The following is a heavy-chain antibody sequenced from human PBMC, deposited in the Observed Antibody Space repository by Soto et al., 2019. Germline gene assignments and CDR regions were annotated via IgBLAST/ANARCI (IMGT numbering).Heavy chain of an antibody. D-gene: IGHD3-10*01. J-gene: IGHJ4*02. CDR3: ASARMVPYYFDY. CDR1: RYPFPSSD. V-gene: IGHV1-8*02. CDR2: MNPNSGNT. Sequence: ASVKVSCKASRYPFPSSDIKWVRQATGQGLEWMGWMNPNSGNTGYAQQFQGRVTMTRNTSISTAYMELSSLRSEDTAVYYCASARMVPYYFDYWGQGTLVTVSS.